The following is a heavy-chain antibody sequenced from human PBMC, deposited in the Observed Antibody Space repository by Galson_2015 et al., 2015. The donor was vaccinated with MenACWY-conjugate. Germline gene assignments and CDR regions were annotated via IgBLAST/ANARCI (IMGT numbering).Heavy chain of an antibody. J-gene: IGHJ5*02. CDR2: IYPGDSDT. CDR3: ARHHGPMIPGRGWFDP. CDR1: GYSFTSYW. Sequence: QSGAEVTKPGESLKISCKGSGYSFTSYWIGWVRQMPGKGLEWMGIIYPGDSDTRYSPSFQGQVTISADKSISTAYLQWSSLKASDTAMYYCARHHGPMIPGRGWFDPWGQGTLVTVSS. V-gene: IGHV5-51*01. D-gene: IGHD3-10*01.